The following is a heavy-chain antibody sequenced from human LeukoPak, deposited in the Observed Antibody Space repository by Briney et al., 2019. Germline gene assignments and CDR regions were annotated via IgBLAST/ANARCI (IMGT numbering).Heavy chain of an antibody. D-gene: IGHD6-13*01. J-gene: IGHJ3*02. V-gene: IGHV5-51*01. CDR1: GYSFTSYW. CDR2: IYPGDSDT. CDR3: ATSLAAAGMNDAFDI. Sequence: GESLKISCKGSGYSFTSYWIGWVRQMPGKGLEWMGIIYPGDSDTRYSPSFQGQVTISADKSISTAYLQWSSLKASDTAMYYCATSLAAAGMNDAFDIWGQGTMVTVSS.